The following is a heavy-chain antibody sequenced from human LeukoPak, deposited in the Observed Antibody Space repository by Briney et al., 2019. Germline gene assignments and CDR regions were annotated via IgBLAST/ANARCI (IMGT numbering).Heavy chain of an antibody. CDR2: IKQDGSEE. D-gene: IGHD3-3*01. CDR3: ARAVNYDFWSGPDTYYFGY. CDR1: GFTFSSYW. Sequence: GGSLRLSCAASGFTFSSYWMSWVRQAPGKGPEWVANIKQDGSEEYYVDSVKGRFTISRDNAKNSLYLQMNSLRAEDTAVYYCARAVNYDFWSGPDTYYFGYWGQGTLVTVSS. J-gene: IGHJ4*02. V-gene: IGHV3-7*04.